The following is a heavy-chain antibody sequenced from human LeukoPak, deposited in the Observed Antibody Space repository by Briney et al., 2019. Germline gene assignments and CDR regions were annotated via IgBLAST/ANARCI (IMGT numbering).Heavy chain of an antibody. D-gene: IGHD3-3*01. CDR1: GYTFTSYY. CDR3: ASSITTIKHFDY. V-gene: IGHV1-46*01. Sequence: ASVKVSCKGSGYTFTSYYMHWVRQAPGQGLEWMGIINPSGGSTSYAQKFQGRVTMTRDTSTSTVYMELSSLRSEDTAVYYCASSITTIKHFDYWGQGTLVTVSS. CDR2: INPSGGST. J-gene: IGHJ4*02.